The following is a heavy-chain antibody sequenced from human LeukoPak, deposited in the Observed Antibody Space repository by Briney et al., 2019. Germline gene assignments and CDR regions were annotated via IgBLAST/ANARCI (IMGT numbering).Heavy chain of an antibody. CDR3: ARVAGCSYRYRGVCYFDY. CDR1: GYTFTSYD. V-gene: IGHV1-8*01. J-gene: IGHJ4*02. D-gene: IGHD3-16*02. CDR2: MNPNSGNT. Sequence: ASVKVSCKASGYTFTSYDINWVRQATGQGLEWMGWMNPNSGNTGYAQKFQGRVTMTRNTSISTAYMELSSLRSEDTAVYYCARVAGCSYRYRGVCYFDYWGQGTLVTVSS.